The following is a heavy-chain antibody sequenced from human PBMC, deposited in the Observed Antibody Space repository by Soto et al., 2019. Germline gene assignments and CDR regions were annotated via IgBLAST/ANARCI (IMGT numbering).Heavy chain of an antibody. D-gene: IGHD2-21*02. V-gene: IGHV1-24*01. CDR1: GYTLTELS. CDR3: ATDFNPAPLGVVTAYYYYGMDV. Sequence: QVQLVQSGAEVKKPGASVKVSCKVSGYTLTELSMHWVRQAPGKGLEWMGGFDPEDGETIYAQKFQGRVTMTEDTSTDTAYMELSSLRSEDTAVYYCATDFNPAPLGVVTAYYYYGMDVWGQGTTVTVSS. CDR2: FDPEDGET. J-gene: IGHJ6*02.